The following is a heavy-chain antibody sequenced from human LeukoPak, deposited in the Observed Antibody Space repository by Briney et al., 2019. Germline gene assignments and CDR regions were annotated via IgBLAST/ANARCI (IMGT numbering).Heavy chain of an antibody. J-gene: IGHJ5*02. Sequence: ASVKVSCKASGYTFTGYYMHWVRQAPGQGLEWMGIINPSGGSTSYAQKFQGRVTMTRDMSTSTVYMELSSLRSEDTAVYYCAREYYYDSSTSWFDPWGQGTLVTVSS. CDR1: GYTFTGYY. CDR3: AREYYYDSSTSWFDP. D-gene: IGHD3-22*01. CDR2: INPSGGST. V-gene: IGHV1-46*01.